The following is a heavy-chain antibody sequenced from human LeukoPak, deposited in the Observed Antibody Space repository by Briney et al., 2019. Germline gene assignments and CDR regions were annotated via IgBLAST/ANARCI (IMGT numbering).Heavy chain of an antibody. Sequence: GGSLRLSCEASGFPFNTYSMGWVRQAPGKGLEWVSAIDSSGDDAFYADSVRGRFTLSRDNFKNTMFLQMNSLRAEDTAVYYCAKWGNSSPDYWGQGTLVTVSS. CDR3: AKWGNSSPDY. CDR2: IDSSGDDA. CDR1: GFPFNTYS. D-gene: IGHD3-16*01. V-gene: IGHV3-23*01. J-gene: IGHJ4*02.